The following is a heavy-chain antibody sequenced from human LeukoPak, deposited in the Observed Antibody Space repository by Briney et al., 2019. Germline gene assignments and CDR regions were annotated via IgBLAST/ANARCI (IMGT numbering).Heavy chain of an antibody. V-gene: IGHV3-21*04. Sequence: GGSLRLSCAASGFTFSSYSMNWVRQAPGKGLEWVSSISSSSSYIYYADSVKGRFTISRDNSKNTLYLQMNSLRAEDTAVYYCAKEGLNYYDSSGYYDYWGQGTLVTVSS. D-gene: IGHD3-22*01. CDR2: ISSSSSYI. J-gene: IGHJ4*02. CDR1: GFTFSSYS. CDR3: AKEGLNYYDSSGYYDY.